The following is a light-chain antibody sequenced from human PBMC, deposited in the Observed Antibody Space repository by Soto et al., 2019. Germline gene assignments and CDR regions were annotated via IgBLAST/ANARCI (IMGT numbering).Light chain of an antibody. Sequence: IQMTQSPSSLSASVGDRVTITCRASQRIISYLYWYQQKPGKAPKLLIYSASSLQSGVPSRFSGSGSGTDFTLTINDLQPEDFATYYCQQTYSSPQTFGQGTKV. CDR2: SAS. CDR1: QRIISY. V-gene: IGKV1-39*01. J-gene: IGKJ1*01. CDR3: QQTYSSPQT.